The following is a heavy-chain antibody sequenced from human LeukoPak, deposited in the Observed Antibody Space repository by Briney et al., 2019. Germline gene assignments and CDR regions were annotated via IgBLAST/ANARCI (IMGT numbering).Heavy chain of an antibody. CDR2: ISSNGGST. Sequence: GGSLRLSCAASGFTFSSYAMHWVRQAPGKGLEYVSAISSNGGSTYYANSVKGRFTISRDNSKNTLYLQMGSLRAEDMAVYYCARAEQWLPPGAFDIWGQGTMVTVSS. CDR3: ARAEQWLPPGAFDI. J-gene: IGHJ3*02. CDR1: GFTFSSYA. V-gene: IGHV3-64*01. D-gene: IGHD6-19*01.